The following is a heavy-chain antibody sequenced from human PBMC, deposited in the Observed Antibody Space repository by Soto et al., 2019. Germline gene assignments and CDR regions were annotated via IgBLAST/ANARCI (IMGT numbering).Heavy chain of an antibody. D-gene: IGHD5-12*01. J-gene: IGHJ4*02. CDR3: ARHADVATYMDLAYFKS. V-gene: IGHV1-3*01. CDR1: GYTFTSYA. Sequence: ASVKVSCKASGYTFTSYAMHWVRQAPGQRLEWMGWINAGNGNTKYSQKFQGRVTITRDTSASTAYMELSSVTAADTAVYYCARHADVATYMDLAYFKSWGEGTLVTVSS. CDR2: INAGNGNT.